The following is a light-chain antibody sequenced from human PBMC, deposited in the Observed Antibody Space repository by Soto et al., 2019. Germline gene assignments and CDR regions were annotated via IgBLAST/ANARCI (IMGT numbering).Light chain of an antibody. J-gene: IGKJ4*01. V-gene: IGKV3-15*01. Sequence: EIVMTQSPATLSVSPGETATLSCRASQGISRTLAWYQLKPGQAPRLLFYGASTRATGVPARFSGSGSGTEITLTTSSLQSEDSARYYCQHYNHWPQLSFGGGTKVDIK. CDR3: QHYNHWPQLS. CDR2: GAS. CDR1: QGISRT.